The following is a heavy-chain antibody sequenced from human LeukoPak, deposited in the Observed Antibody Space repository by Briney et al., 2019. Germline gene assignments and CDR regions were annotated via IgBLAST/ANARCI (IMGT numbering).Heavy chain of an antibody. Sequence: GGSLRLSCAASGFTFSSYGMHWVRQAPGKGLEWVAFIRYDGSNKYYADSVKGRFTISRDNSKNTLYLQMSSLRAEDTAVYYCARDRSQLVLFGWMDYWGQGTLVTVSS. CDR2: IRYDGSNK. CDR1: GFTFSSYG. V-gene: IGHV3-30*02. J-gene: IGHJ4*02. D-gene: IGHD6-13*01. CDR3: ARDRSQLVLFGWMDY.